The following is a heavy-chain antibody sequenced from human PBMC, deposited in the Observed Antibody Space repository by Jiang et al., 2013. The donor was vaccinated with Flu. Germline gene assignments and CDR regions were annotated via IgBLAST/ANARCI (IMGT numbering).Heavy chain of an antibody. CDR1: GDSVSSTSTG. CDR3: AREGYWDYDWYFDL. D-gene: IGHD1-7*01. V-gene: IGHV6-1*01. J-gene: IGHJ2*01. CDR2: TYYRSKWYN. Sequence: SQTLSLTCSISGDSVSSTSTGWNWIRQSPSGGLEWLGRTYYRSKWYNDYAVSVKSRITINPDTSKNQFSLQLNSVTPEDTAVYYCAREGYWDYDWYFDLWGRGTLVTVSS.